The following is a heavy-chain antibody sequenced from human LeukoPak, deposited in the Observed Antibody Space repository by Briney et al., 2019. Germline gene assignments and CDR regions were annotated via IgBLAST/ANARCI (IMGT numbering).Heavy chain of an antibody. CDR2: ISAYNGNT. V-gene: IGHV1-18*01. D-gene: IGHD6-19*01. CDR1: GYTFTSCG. Sequence: ASVKVSCKASGYTFTSCGISWVRQAPGQGLEWMGWISAYNGNTNYAQKLQGRVTMTTDTSTSTAYMELRSLRSDDTAVYYCARVAGIAVAGRGYYFDYWGQGTLVTVSS. J-gene: IGHJ4*02. CDR3: ARVAGIAVAGRGYYFDY.